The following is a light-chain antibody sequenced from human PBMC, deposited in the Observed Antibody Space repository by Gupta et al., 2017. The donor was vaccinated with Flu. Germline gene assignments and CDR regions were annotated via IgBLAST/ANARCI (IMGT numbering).Light chain of an antibody. CDR3: QQDNSRRT. CDR1: QSISSW. CDR2: KAS. J-gene: IGKJ1*01. Sequence: DIQMTQSPSTLSASVGDRVTITCRASQSISSWLAWYQQKPGKAPKLLIYKASSLESGVPSRFSGSGSGTEFTLTISSLQPDDFATYYCQQDNSRRTFGQGTKVEIK. V-gene: IGKV1-5*03.